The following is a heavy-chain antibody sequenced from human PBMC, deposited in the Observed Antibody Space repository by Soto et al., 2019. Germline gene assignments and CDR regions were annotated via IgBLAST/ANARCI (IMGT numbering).Heavy chain of an antibody. D-gene: IGHD2-15*01. CDR3: AKRQGTGLAAKNFDF. V-gene: IGHV3-23*01. CDR2: ISDGGDLI. Sequence: LRLSCAASGFPFSNHAMSWVRQAPGKGLEWVSGISDGGDLIYYADSVKGRFSMSRDNSENMLYLQMTNLRAEDTAIYFCAKRQGTGLAAKNFDFWGQGTLVTVSS. CDR1: GFPFSNHA. J-gene: IGHJ4*02.